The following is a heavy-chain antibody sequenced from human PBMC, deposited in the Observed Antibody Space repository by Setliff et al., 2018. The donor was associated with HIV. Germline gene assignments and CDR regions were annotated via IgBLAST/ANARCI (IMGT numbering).Heavy chain of an antibody. CDR3: ARDHKYYYDSSGLDY. CDR2: IFYSGST. J-gene: IGHJ4*02. D-gene: IGHD3-22*01. CDR1: GGSITSSTYY. Sequence: SETLSLTCTVSGGSITSSTYYWDWIRQPPGKGLEWIGSIFYSGSTYYNPYVKSRVTISIDTSKNQFSLRLSSVTAADTAVYYCARDHKYYYDSSGLDYWGQGTLVTVSS. V-gene: IGHV4-39*07.